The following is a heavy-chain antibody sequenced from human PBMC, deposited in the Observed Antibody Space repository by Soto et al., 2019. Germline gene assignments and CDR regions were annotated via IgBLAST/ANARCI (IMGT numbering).Heavy chain of an antibody. CDR1: GYTFTSHG. CDR3: ARNVTRIADSYYGMDV. CDR2: SSGYNDNT. Sequence: ASDKVSCKPSGYTFTSHGINWVRQAPPQGLEWMGWSSGYNDNTNYAQRLQGRVTMTTVAATRTAYMVLRSLRSDATAVYYCARNVTRIADSYYGMDVWGQGTTVTVSS. V-gene: IGHV1-18*04. D-gene: IGHD2-15*01. J-gene: IGHJ6*02.